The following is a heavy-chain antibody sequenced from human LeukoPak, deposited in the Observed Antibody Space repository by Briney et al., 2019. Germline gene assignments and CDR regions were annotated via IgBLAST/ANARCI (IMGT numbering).Heavy chain of an antibody. CDR3: AAERYTDGCCWFDP. CDR2: IGVGSGST. J-gene: IGHJ5*02. V-gene: IGHV1-58*02. D-gene: IGHD1-1*01. CDR1: GFTFSSST. Sequence: GTSVKASCKASGFTFSSSTIQWVRQAHGQRLEWLGWIGVGSGSTAYAQNLQGRLSITTDMSTNTAYMELNSLTSEDRAVYYCAAERYTDGCCWFDPWGQGTLVTLSS.